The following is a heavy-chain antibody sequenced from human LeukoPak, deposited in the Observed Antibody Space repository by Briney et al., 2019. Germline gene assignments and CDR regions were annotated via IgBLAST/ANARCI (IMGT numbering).Heavy chain of an antibody. Sequence: ASVKVSCKASGCTFTGYYMHWVRQAPGQELEWMGWLSPNSGDTKFAQKFQGRVTMTRDTSISTAYVELSRLRSDDTAVYYCARATDISSWYLAYWGQGTLVTVSS. D-gene: IGHD6-13*01. V-gene: IGHV1-2*02. CDR2: LSPNSGDT. CDR1: GCTFTGYY. J-gene: IGHJ4*02. CDR3: ARATDISSWYLAY.